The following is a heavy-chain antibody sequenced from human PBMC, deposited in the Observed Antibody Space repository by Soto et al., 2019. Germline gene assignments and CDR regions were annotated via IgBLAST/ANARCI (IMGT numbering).Heavy chain of an antibody. V-gene: IGHV3-73*01. CDR1: GFTFSGSA. J-gene: IGHJ5*02. CDR2: IRSKANSYAT. D-gene: IGHD3-9*01. Sequence: GGSLRLSCAASGFTFSGSAMHWVRQASGKGLEWVGRIRSKANSYATAYAASVKGRFTISRDDSKNTAYLQMNSLKTEDTAVYYCTRPDILTGYNWFDPWGQGTLVTVSS. CDR3: TRPDILTGYNWFDP.